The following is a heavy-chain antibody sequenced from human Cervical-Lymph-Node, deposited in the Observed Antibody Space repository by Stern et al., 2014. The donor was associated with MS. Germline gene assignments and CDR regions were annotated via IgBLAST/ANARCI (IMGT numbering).Heavy chain of an antibody. CDR2: IIPIFGSA. CDR3: ARVTVVEPVAVGYMDV. CDR1: GGTFNTYA. Sequence: QVQLVQSGAEVKKPGSSVKVSCKVSGGTFNTYAFTWVRQAPGQGTEWMGGIIPIFGSANYAQKFQGRVTITADESTSTTYMEVSSLRSEDTAVYYCARVTVVEPVAVGYMDVWGQGTTVTVSS. V-gene: IGHV1-69*01. J-gene: IGHJ6*02. D-gene: IGHD2-2*01.